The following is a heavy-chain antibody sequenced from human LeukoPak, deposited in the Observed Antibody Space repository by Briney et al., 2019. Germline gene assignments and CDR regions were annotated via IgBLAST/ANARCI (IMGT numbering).Heavy chain of an antibody. CDR1: GYTFTSYD. D-gene: IGHD2-2*01. CDR3: ARDPPLGYCSSTSCRDY. CDR2: ISAYNGNT. J-gene: IGHJ4*02. V-gene: IGHV1-18*01. Sequence: ASVKVSCKASGYTFTSYDINWVRQATGQGLEWMGWISAYNGNTNYAQKLQGRVTMTTDTSTSTAYMELRSLRSDDTAVYYCARDPPLGYCSSTSCRDYWGQGTLVTVSS.